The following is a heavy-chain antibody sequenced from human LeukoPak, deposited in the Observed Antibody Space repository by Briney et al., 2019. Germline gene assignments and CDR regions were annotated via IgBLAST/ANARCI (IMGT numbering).Heavy chain of an antibody. CDR3: ARSYYGSGRYGPHFDY. Sequence: PSETLSLTCTVSSGSISRYYWSWIRQPPGKGLDWIGYVFYTGSTYYNPSLQSRVTISVDTSKNQFSLKLSSVTAADTAVYYCARSYYGSGRYGPHFDYWGLGTLVTVSS. J-gene: IGHJ4*02. CDR2: VFYTGST. D-gene: IGHD3-10*01. V-gene: IGHV4-59*01. CDR1: SGSISRYY.